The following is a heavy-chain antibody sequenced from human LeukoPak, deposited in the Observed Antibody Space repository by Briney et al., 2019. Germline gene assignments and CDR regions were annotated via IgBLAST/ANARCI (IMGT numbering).Heavy chain of an antibody. V-gene: IGHV4-61*02. CDR3: ARGDLAAAGYFDY. D-gene: IGHD6-13*01. CDR2: IYTSGST. Sequence: SQTLSLTCTVSGGSISSGDYYWSWIRQPAGKGLEWIGRIYTSGSTNYNPSLKSRVTISVDTSKNQFSLKLSSVTAADTAVYYCARGDLAAAGYFDYWGQGTLVTVSS. J-gene: IGHJ4*02. CDR1: GGSISSGDYY.